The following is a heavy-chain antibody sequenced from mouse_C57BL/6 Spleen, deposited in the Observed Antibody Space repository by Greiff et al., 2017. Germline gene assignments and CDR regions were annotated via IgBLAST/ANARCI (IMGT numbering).Heavy chain of an antibody. CDR3: ARHEWAAQDTGHYYAMDY. J-gene: IGHJ4*01. V-gene: IGHV1-62-2*01. CDR1: GYTFTEYT. CDR2: FYPGSGSI. Sequence: QVQLQQSGAELVKPGASVKLSCKASGYTFTEYTIHWVKQRSGQGLEWIGWFYPGSGSIKYNEKFKDKATLTADKSSSTVYMELSRLTSEDSAVYFCARHEWAAQDTGHYYAMDYWGQGTSVTVSS. D-gene: IGHD3-2*02.